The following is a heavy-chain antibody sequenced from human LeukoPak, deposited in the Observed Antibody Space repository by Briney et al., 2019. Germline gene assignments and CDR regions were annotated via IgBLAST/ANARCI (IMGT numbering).Heavy chain of an antibody. V-gene: IGHV1-8*01. Sequence: GASVKVSCKASGYTYTSYDINWVRQATGQGLEWMGWMNPNSGNTGYAQKFQGRVTMTRNTSISTAYMELSSLRTGDTAVYYCARAGGSYNWNFRRGFPPDYWGQGTLVTVSS. CDR2: MNPNSGNT. CDR1: GYTYTSYD. D-gene: IGHD1-7*01. CDR3: ARAGGSYNWNFRRGFPPDY. J-gene: IGHJ4*02.